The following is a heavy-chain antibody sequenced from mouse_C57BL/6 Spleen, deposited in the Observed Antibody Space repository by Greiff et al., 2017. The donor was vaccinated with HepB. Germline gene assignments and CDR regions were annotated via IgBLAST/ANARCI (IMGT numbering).Heavy chain of an antibody. CDR1: GFTFSSYA. CDR3: ARVNYGNHERYFDV. CDR2: ISDGGSYT. V-gene: IGHV5-4*03. D-gene: IGHD2-1*01. Sequence: EVKLVESGGGLVKPGGSLKLSCAASGFTFSSYAMSWVRQTPEKRLEWVATISDGGSYTYYPDNVKGRFTISRDNAKNNLYLQMSHLKSEDTAMYYCARVNYGNHERYFDVWGTGTTVTVSS. J-gene: IGHJ1*03.